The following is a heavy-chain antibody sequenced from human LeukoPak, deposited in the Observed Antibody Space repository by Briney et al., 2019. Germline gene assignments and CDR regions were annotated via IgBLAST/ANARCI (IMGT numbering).Heavy chain of an antibody. CDR3: ARDYCGGDCYPFDY. J-gene: IGHJ4*02. V-gene: IGHV3-20*04. D-gene: IGHD2-21*02. Sequence: PGRSLRLSCAVSRFTLDNYGMSWVRHVPGKGLEWDFGINWNGGSTSYADNVKGRVTMSRDNAKKSVYLKMNNLRGDDTAVYYCARDYCGGDCYPFDYWGQGILVTVSS. CDR2: INWNGGST. CDR1: RFTLDNYG.